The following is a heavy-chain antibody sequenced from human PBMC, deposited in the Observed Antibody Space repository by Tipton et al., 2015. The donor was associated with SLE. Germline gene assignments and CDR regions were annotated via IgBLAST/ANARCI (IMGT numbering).Heavy chain of an antibody. CDR3: ARGMVTWRGAILGVDV. V-gene: IGHV4-59*08. J-gene: IGHJ6*02. Sequence: PGLVKPSETLSLTCSVSGGSISSHYWIWIRQPPGKGLEWIGYISYGGGTNYNPSLKSRVTMSVDTAKNQFSLKLTSVTAADTAVYYCARGMVTWRGAILGVDVWGQGTTVNVSS. CDR1: GGSISSHY. D-gene: IGHD2-21*02. CDR2: ISYGGGT.